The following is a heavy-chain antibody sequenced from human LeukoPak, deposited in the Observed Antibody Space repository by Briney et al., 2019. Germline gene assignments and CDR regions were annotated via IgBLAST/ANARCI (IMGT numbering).Heavy chain of an antibody. D-gene: IGHD3-16*01. J-gene: IGHJ4*02. CDR1: GFNFDAHA. Sequence: GGSLRLSCAASGFNFDAHAMHWVRQGPGKGLERVSGISDSGGSADYADSVRGRFTISRDNAKKNLFLQMNNLRPEDTALYYCAKGSGSWADYWGQGTLVTLSS. CDR3: AKGSGSWADY. CDR2: ISDSGGSA. V-gene: IGHV3-9*01.